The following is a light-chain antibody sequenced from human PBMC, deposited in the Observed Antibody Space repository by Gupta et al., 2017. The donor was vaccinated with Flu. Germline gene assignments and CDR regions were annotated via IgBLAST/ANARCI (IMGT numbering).Light chain of an antibody. Sequence: QSVLTQPPSVSAAPGQRVTISCSGSTSNIGNHLISWYQQFPGTAPKLLIFDNYQRPSGIPDRFSGSKSGTSATLVITGLQTGDEADYYCGTWDSSLSAYVFATGTKVTVL. CDR3: GTWDSSLSAYV. CDR2: DNY. V-gene: IGLV1-51*01. CDR1: TSNIGNHL. J-gene: IGLJ1*01.